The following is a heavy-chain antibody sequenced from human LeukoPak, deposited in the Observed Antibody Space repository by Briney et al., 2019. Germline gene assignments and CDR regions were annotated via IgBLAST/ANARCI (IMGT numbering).Heavy chain of an antibody. Sequence: SETLSLTCTVSGGSISSGGYYWSWIRQHPGKGLEWIGYIYYSGSTYYNPSLKSRVTISVDTSKNQFSLKLSSVTAADTAVYYCARGSYYSREFDPWGQGTPVTVSS. CDR3: ARGSYYSREFDP. D-gene: IGHD1-26*01. J-gene: IGHJ5*02. CDR2: IYYSGST. CDR1: GGSISSGGYY. V-gene: IGHV4-31*03.